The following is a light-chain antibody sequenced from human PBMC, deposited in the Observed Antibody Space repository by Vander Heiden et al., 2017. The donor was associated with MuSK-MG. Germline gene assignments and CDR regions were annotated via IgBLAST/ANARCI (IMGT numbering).Light chain of an antibody. CDR3: QQSASFPLYT. CDR1: QSISRF. Sequence: DIHLTQSPSSLSASIGDRVTITCWASQSISRFLNWYQQKPGKAPKILIYAASSLQTGVPSRFSGSGYGTDFTLTISSRQPEDFATYYCQQSASFPLYTFGQGTKVEFK. V-gene: IGKV1-39*01. CDR2: AAS. J-gene: IGKJ2*01.